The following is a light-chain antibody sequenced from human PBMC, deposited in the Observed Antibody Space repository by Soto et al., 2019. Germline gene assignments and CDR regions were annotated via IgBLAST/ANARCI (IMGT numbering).Light chain of an antibody. J-gene: IGKJ3*01. CDR1: QSVTNY. V-gene: IGKV3-11*01. CDR2: DAF. CDR3: QQRSTWPPT. Sequence: EIVLTQSPATLSLSPGERATLSCRASQSVTNYLAWYQQRPGQAPRLLIYDAFTTATGVPARFSGSGSGTDFTLTISSLEPEDFAVYYCQQRSTWPPTFGPVTKIDIK.